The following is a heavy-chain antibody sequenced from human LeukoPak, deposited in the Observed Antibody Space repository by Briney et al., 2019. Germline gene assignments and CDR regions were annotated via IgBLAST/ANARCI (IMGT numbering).Heavy chain of an antibody. V-gene: IGHV3-23*01. CDR3: AKVKMKNLAYFDS. Sequence: GGSLRLSCAASGFTFSSYAMSWVRQAPGKGLEWVSSVSGSTAGGHTYYADSVRGRFTVSRDESKNTLTLLMSSLRAEDTAIYYCAKVKMKNLAYFDSWGQGTLVTVSS. CDR1: GFTFSSYA. CDR2: VSGSTAGGHT. D-gene: IGHD1-7*01. J-gene: IGHJ4*02.